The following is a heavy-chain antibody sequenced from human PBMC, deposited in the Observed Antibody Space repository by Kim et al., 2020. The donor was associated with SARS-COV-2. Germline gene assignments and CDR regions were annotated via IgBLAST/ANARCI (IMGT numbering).Heavy chain of an antibody. CDR1: GFTFSSYS. J-gene: IGHJ4*02. Sequence: GGSLRLSCAASGFTFSSYSMNWVRQAPGKGLEWVSSISSSSSYIYYADSVKGRFTISRDNAKNSLYLQMNSLRAEDTAVYYCARDRYCSSTSCSYMDYWGAGTLLTVSP. CDR2: ISSSSSYI. D-gene: IGHD2-2*01. CDR3: ARDRYCSSTSCSYMDY. V-gene: IGHV3-21*01.